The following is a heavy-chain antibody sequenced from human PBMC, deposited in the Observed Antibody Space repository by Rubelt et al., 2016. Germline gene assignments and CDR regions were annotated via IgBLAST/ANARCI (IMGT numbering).Heavy chain of an antibody. CDR3: ARDFNSGSSAGY. V-gene: IGHV1-2*06. D-gene: IGHD1-26*01. CDR1: GYTFTSYG. CDR2: INPNSGGT. J-gene: IGHJ4*02. Sequence: QVQLVQSGAEVKKPGASVKVSCKASGYTFTSYGISWVRQAPGQGLEWMGRINPNSGGTNYAQKFQGRVTMTRDTSISTADMELSRLRPDDTAVYYCARDFNSGSSAGYWGQGTLVTVSS.